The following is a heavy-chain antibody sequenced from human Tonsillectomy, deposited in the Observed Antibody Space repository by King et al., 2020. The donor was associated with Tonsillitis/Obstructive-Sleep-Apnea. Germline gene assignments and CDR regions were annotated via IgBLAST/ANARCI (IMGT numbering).Heavy chain of an antibody. J-gene: IGHJ4*02. CDR3: ARDDGILPGYYKGFES. D-gene: IGHD3-9*01. Sequence: VQLVESGGGLVQPGGSLRLSCAASGFTFASFAMSWVRQAPGKGLEWVSAISGFGSSTYYADSVKGRFTISRDNSKNTLFLQMSSLRAEDTAVYYCARDDGILPGYYKGFESWGQGTLVTVSS. CDR2: ISGFGSST. V-gene: IGHV3-23*04. CDR1: GFTFASFA.